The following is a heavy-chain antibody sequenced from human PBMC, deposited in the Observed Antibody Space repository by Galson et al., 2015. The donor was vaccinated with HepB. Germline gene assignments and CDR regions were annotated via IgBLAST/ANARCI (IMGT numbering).Heavy chain of an antibody. CDR3: ARAGDCTSSSCWSNYYYMDV. CDR2: IIPIFGTA. V-gene: IGHV1-69*13. J-gene: IGHJ6*03. D-gene: IGHD2-2*01. Sequence: SVKVSCKASGGTFSSYAISWVRQAPGQGLEWMGGIIPIFGTANYAQKFQGRVTITADESTSTAYMELSSLRSEDTAVYYCARAGDCTSSSCWSNYYYMDVWGKGTTVTVSS. CDR1: GGTFSSYA.